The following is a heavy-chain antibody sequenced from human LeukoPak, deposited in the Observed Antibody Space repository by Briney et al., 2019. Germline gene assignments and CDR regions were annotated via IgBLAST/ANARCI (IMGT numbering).Heavy chain of an antibody. Sequence: GSLRLSCAASGFTFNNYAMSWVRQAPGKGLEWVSGISGSGDRTYYPDSVKGRFTISRDNSKNTLSLQMNSLRVDDTAVYYCAKEGPLYYDLWSGSDFDSWGQGTLVTVAS. D-gene: IGHD3-3*01. V-gene: IGHV3-23*01. CDR3: AKEGPLYYDLWSGSDFDS. J-gene: IGHJ4*02. CDR2: ISGSGDRT. CDR1: GFTFNNYA.